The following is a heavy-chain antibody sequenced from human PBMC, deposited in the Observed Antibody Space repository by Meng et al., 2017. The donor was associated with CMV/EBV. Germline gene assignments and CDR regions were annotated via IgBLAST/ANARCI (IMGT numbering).Heavy chain of an antibody. V-gene: IGHV3-30*02. CDR1: GFTFSSYG. Sequence: GESLKISCAASGFTFSSYGMHWVRQAPGKGLEWVAFIRYDGSNKYYADSVKGRFTISRDNSKNTLYLQMNSLRAEDTAVYYCAKDLRQYGGYSSYGSYWGQGKLVTVSS. CDR2: IRYDGSNK. CDR3: AKDLRQYGGYSSYGSY. J-gene: IGHJ4*02. D-gene: IGHD5-12*01.